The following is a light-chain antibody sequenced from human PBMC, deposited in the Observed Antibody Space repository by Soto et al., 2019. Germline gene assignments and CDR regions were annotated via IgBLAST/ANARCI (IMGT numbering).Light chain of an antibody. V-gene: IGKV3-20*01. Sequence: ETVLTQSPGTLYFSPGERATLSCRASQSVDNSHVAWYQQRRGLPPRLLIYGASNRATGIPDRFSGSGSGADFTLTISRLEPEDFAVYFCQKYGNAPPGTCGQGTRL. CDR1: QSVDNSH. CDR3: QKYGNAPPGT. J-gene: IGKJ5*01. CDR2: GAS.